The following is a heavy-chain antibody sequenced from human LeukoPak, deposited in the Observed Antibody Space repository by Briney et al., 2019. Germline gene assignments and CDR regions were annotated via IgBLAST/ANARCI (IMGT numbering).Heavy chain of an antibody. V-gene: IGHV4-39*07. CDR2: IFYSGST. CDR3: ARGVVGGFAP. D-gene: IGHD2-2*01. Sequence: PSETLSLTCTVSGGSISRSSYYWGWIRQPPGKGLEWIGSIFYSGSTYYNPSLKSRVTISVDTSKNQFSLKLRSVTAADTAIYYCARGVVGGFAPWGQGNLGTASS. J-gene: IGHJ5*02. CDR1: GGSISRSSYY.